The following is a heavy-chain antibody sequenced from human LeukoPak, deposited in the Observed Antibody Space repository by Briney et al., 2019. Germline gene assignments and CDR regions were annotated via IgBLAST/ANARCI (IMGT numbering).Heavy chain of an antibody. V-gene: IGHV7-4-1*02. CDR1: GYTFTSYA. D-gene: IGHD4-17*01. J-gene: IGHJ3*02. Sequence: GASVKVSCKASGYTFTSYAMNWVRQAPGQGLEWMGWINTNTGNPTYAQGFTGRFVFSLDTSVSTAYLQISSLKAEDTAVYYCARVQTMTTVTRNDAFDIWGQGTMVTVSS. CDR2: INTNTGNP. CDR3: ARVQTMTTVTRNDAFDI.